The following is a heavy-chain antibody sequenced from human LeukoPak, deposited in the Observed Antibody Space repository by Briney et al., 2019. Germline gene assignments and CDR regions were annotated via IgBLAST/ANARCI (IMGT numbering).Heavy chain of an antibody. CDR2: ISSTAGSA. CDR1: GCTFSNYA. J-gene: IGHJ4*02. CDR3: VRDRDFGYWTFDY. D-gene: IGHD5-12*01. V-gene: IGHV3-23*01. Sequence: PAGSLRLSCAASGCTFSNYAVSWVRQAPGEGLELVSTISSTAGSAYYADSVKSRFTISREHSKNTLYLQINSLRAEDTAVYYCVRDRDFGYWTFDYWGQGTLVTGSS.